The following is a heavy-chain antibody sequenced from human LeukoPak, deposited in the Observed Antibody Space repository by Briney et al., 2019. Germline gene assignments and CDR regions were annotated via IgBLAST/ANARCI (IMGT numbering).Heavy chain of an antibody. CDR1: GFTFSTYT. CDR2: ISSRSSYI. Sequence: GGSLRLSCAASGFTFSTYTMNWVRQAPGKGLEWVSSISSRSSYIYYADSVKGRFTISRDNAKNSLYLQMNSLRAEDTAVYYCASFRGVGWDFVYWGQGTLVTVSS. D-gene: IGHD3-10*01. J-gene: IGHJ4*02. V-gene: IGHV3-21*04. CDR3: ASFRGVGWDFVY.